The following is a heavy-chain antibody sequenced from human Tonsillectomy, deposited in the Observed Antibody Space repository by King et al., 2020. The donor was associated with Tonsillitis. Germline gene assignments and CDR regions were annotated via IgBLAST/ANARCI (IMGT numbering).Heavy chain of an antibody. CDR1: GGSISSGGYY. J-gene: IGHJ6*02. Sequence: QLQLQESGPGLVKPSQTLSLTCTVSGGSISSGGYYWSWIRQHPGKGLEWIGYLHSSGSTYYNPSLKSRVTISVDTSKNQFSLKLSSVTAADTAVYYCARGRDYYGMDVWGQGTTVTVSS. D-gene: IGHD3-10*01. CDR2: LHSSGST. V-gene: IGHV4-31*03. CDR3: ARGRDYYGMDV.